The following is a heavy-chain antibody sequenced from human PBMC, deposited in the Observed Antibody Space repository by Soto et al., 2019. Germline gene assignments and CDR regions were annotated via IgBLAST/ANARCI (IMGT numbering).Heavy chain of an antibody. Sequence: QLVESGGGVVQPGRSLRLSCAASGFTFSRDAMHWVRQAPGKGLEWVAFIWNDGSTEYYADSLKGRAIISRDNSENTVYLQMNSLRGEDTAVYFCVRDAADSGYAFDIWGQGTMVTVSS. CDR1: GFTFSRDA. J-gene: IGHJ3*02. CDR3: VRDAADSGYAFDI. D-gene: IGHD3-10*01. CDR2: IWNDGSTE. V-gene: IGHV3-33*01.